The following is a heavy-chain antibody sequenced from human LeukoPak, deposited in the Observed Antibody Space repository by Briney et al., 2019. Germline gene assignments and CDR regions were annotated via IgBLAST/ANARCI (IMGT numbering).Heavy chain of an antibody. J-gene: IGHJ3*02. CDR2: IYYSGST. V-gene: IGHV4-39*01. Sequence: PSETLSLTYTVSGGSISSSSYYWGWIRQPPGKGLEWIGSIYYSGSTYYNPSLKSRVTISVDTSKNQFSLKLSSVTAADTAVYYCASRPPYDSSGYYFPSAFDIWGQGTMVTVSS. D-gene: IGHD3-22*01. CDR3: ASRPPYDSSGYYFPSAFDI. CDR1: GGSISSSSYY.